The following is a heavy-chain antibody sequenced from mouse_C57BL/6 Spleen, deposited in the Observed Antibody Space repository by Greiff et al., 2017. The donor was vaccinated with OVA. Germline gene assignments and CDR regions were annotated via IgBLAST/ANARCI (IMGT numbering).Heavy chain of an antibody. CDR2: IWRGGST. CDR1: GFSLTSYG. Sequence: VQGVESGPGLVQPSQSLSITCTVSGFSLTSYGVHWVRQSPGKGLEWLGVIWRGGSTDYNAAFMSRLSITKDNSKSQVFFKMNSLQADDTAIYYCAKEALTGSYFDYWGQGTTLTVSS. D-gene: IGHD4-1*01. J-gene: IGHJ2*01. CDR3: AKEALTGSYFDY. V-gene: IGHV2-5*01.